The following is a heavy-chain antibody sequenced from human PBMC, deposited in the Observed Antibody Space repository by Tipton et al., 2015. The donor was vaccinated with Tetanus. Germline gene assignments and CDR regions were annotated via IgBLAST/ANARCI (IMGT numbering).Heavy chain of an antibody. J-gene: IGHJ4*02. D-gene: IGHD2/OR15-2a*01. CDR1: GVSISNGGYY. V-gene: IGHV4-31*03. CDR3: AALSAVFRSSEWVPSNFDY. Sequence: TLSLTCTVSGVSISNGGYYWSWIRQHPGKGLEWIGYIYHRGNTYYNPSLKSRLTISVDTSNNQFSLNLGSVTAADTAVYYCAALSAVFRSSEWVPSNFDYWGQGTLVPVAP. CDR2: IYHRGNT.